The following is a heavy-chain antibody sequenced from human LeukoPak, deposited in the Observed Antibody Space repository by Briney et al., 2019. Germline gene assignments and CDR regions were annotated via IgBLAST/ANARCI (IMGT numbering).Heavy chain of an antibody. J-gene: IGHJ5*02. CDR3: AKDGSWDYLNWFDP. Sequence: SETLSLTCSVSGGSISNYYWNWIRQPPGKGLEWIGHIYNGGRTNYNPSLKSRVTISVDTSKNQFSLKLSSVTAADTAVYYCAKDGSWDYLNWFDPWGQGTLVTVSS. CDR2: IYNGGRT. D-gene: IGHD3-10*01. V-gene: IGHV4-59*01. CDR1: GGSISNYY.